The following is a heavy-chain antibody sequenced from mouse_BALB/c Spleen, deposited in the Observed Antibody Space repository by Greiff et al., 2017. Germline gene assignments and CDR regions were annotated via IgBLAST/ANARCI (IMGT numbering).Heavy chain of an antibody. CDR1: GFNIKDTY. CDR3: ASSLGPLAY. J-gene: IGHJ3*01. CDR2: IDPANGNT. D-gene: IGHD4-1*01. Sequence: VQLKESGAELVKPGASVKLSCTASGFNIKDTYMHWVKQRPEQGLEWIGRIDPANGNTKYDPKFQGKATITADTSSNTAYLQLSSLTSEDTAVYYCASSLGPLAYWGQGTLVTVSA. V-gene: IGHV14-3*02.